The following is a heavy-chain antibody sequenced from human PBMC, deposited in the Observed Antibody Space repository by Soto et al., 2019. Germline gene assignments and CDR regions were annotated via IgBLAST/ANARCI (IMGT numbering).Heavy chain of an antibody. CDR3: ARGPSVTTVFWHFDL. J-gene: IGHJ2*01. D-gene: IGHD4-17*01. V-gene: IGHV4-31*03. CDR2: ICYSGGT. CDR1: GCSINSGDYC. Sequence: QVQLQEPGPGLVKPSQTLSLTCTVSGCSINSGDYCWNWIRQRPGEGLEWIGSICYSGGTYYNPSLKMRGTISVDTSNNHFSLKMSSLTPADTAVYYCARGPSVTTVFWHFDLWGRGTLITVSS.